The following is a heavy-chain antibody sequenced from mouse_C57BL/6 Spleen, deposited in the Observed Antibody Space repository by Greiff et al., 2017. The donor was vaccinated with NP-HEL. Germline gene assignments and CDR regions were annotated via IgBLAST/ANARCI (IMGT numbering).Heavy chain of an antibody. J-gene: IGHJ4*01. CDR3: DSMITKAQRHYYAMDY. Sequence: DVMLVESGGGLVKPGGSLKLSCAASGFTFSDYGMHWVRQAPEKGLEWVAYISSGSSTIYYADTVKGRFTISRNNAKNTLFLQMTSLRSEDTAMYYCDSMITKAQRHYYAMDYWGQGTSVTVSS. D-gene: IGHD2-4*01. CDR2: ISSGSSTI. V-gene: IGHV5-17*01. CDR1: GFTFSDYG.